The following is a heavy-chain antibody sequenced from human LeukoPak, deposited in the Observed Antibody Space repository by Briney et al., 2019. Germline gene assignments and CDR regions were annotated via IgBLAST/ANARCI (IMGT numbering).Heavy chain of an antibody. Sequence: GGSLRLSCAASGFTFSSYSLNWVRQAPGKGLEWVSFISSRSSYIYYADSVKGRFTISRDNANNSLYLHMNSLRAEDTAVYYCASFRDYSNCNWGQGTLVTVSS. CDR2: ISSRSSYI. CDR3: ASFRDYSNCN. J-gene: IGHJ4*02. CDR1: GFTFSSYS. D-gene: IGHD4-11*01. V-gene: IGHV3-21*01.